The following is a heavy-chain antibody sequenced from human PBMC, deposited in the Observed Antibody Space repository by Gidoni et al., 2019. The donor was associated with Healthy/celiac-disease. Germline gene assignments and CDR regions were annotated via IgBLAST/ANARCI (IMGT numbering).Heavy chain of an antibody. D-gene: IGHD3-10*01. CDR1: GGSFSGYY. CDR2: INHSGST. V-gene: IGHV4-34*01. J-gene: IGHJ4*02. Sequence: QVQLQQWGAGLLKPSETLSLTCAVYGGSFSGYYWSWFRQPPGKGLEWIGEINHSGSTNYNPSLKSRVTISVDTSKNQFSLKLSSVTAADTAVYYCARVYGSGSPPGWGQGTLVTVSS. CDR3: ARVYGSGSPPG.